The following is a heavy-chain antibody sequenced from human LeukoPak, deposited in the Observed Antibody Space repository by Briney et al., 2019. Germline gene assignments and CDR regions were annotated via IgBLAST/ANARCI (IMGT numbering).Heavy chain of an antibody. CDR2: IYDSGST. J-gene: IGHJ2*01. CDR1: GGSIRSSYYY. V-gene: IGHV4-39*01. CDR3: ARGVTMIVVVIHDWYFDL. Sequence: SETLSLTCTVSGGSIRSSYYYWGWVRQPPGKGLEWIGSIYDSGSTYYNPSLKSRVTISVDTSKNQFSLKLNSVTAADTAVYYCARGVTMIVVVIHDWYFDLWGRGTLVTVSS. D-gene: IGHD3-22*01.